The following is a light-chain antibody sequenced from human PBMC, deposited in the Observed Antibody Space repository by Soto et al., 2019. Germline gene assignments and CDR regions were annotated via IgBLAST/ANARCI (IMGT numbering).Light chain of an antibody. CDR2: MVS. Sequence: DVVMTQSPLSLPVTLGQPASISCRSSRSLLFSDGNTYLNWFHQRPGQSPRRLIYMVSKRDSGVPDRFSGSASGADFILKISRVEAEDVGVYYCLQATHWPVTFGQGTKVEIK. CDR3: LQATHWPVT. V-gene: IGKV2-30*01. J-gene: IGKJ1*01. CDR1: RSLLFSDGNTY.